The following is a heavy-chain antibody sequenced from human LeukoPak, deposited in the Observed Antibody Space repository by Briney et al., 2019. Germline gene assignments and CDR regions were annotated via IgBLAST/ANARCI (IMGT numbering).Heavy chain of an antibody. Sequence: SETLSLTCTVSGGSISSYYWSWIRQPPGKGLEWIGYIYYSGSTNYNPSLKSRVTISADTSKNQFSLKLSSVTAADTAVYYCARDHITDAFDIWGQGTMVTVSS. D-gene: IGHD1-20*01. J-gene: IGHJ3*02. V-gene: IGHV4-59*01. CDR1: GGSISSYY. CDR3: ARDHITDAFDI. CDR2: IYYSGST.